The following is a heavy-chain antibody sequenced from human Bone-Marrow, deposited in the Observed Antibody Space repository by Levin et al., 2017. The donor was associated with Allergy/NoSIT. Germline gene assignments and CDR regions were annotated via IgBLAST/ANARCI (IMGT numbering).Heavy chain of an antibody. V-gene: IGHV4-38-2*02. J-gene: IGHJ4*02. CDR2: IYHSGST. CDR1: GYSISSGYY. D-gene: IGHD1-26*01. CDR3: ARNEGGATFFDY. Sequence: SQTLSLTCTVSGYSISSGYYWGWIRQPPGKGLEWIGSIYHSGSTYYNPSLKSRVTISVDTSKNQFSLKLSSVTAADTAVYYCARNEGGATFFDYWGQGTLVTVSS.